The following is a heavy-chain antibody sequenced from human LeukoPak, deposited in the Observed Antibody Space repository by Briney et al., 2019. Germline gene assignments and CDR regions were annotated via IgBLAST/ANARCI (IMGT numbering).Heavy chain of an antibody. CDR2: IYSGGST. Sequence: GGSLRLSCAASGFTVSSNYMSWVRQAPGKGLEWVSVIYSGGSTYYADSVKGRFTISRDNAKNSLYLQMNSLRAEDTAVYYCAKEDKYGYDYFDFWGQGTLVTVSS. CDR1: GFTVSSNY. D-gene: IGHD5-18*01. V-gene: IGHV3-53*01. J-gene: IGHJ4*02. CDR3: AKEDKYGYDYFDF.